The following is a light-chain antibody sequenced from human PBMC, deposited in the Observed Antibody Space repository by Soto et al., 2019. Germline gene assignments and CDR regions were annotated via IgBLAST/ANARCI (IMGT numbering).Light chain of an antibody. CDR1: SSNVGAGYD. Sequence: QSALTQPPSLSGAPGQRVTISCIGNSSNVGAGYDVHWYRQLPGTAPKLLIYANINRPSGVPDRFSGSKSGASASLAITGLQAGDEADYYCQSYDITLSGVVFGGGTQLTVL. V-gene: IGLV1-40*01. J-gene: IGLJ2*01. CDR2: ANI. CDR3: QSYDITLSGVV.